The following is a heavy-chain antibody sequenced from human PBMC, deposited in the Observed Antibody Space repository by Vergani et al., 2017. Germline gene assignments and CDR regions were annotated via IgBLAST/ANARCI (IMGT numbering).Heavy chain of an antibody. CDR3: VKDIAASGNYWYFDL. J-gene: IGHJ2*01. V-gene: IGHV3-9*01. CDR2: ISWNGGTL. Sequence: EVQLVESGGGLVLPGGALRLACSASGFTFADFSMHWVRQVPGKGLEWVSGISWNGGTLAYADSVKGRFTISRDNAKNSLHLQMNSLRAEDTALYYCVKDIAASGNYWYFDLWGRGTLVTVSS. CDR1: GFTFADFS. D-gene: IGHD6-13*01.